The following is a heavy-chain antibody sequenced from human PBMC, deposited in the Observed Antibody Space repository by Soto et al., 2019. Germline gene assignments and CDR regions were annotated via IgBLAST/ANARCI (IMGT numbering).Heavy chain of an antibody. J-gene: IGHJ4*02. CDR1: GFTFSSYS. V-gene: IGHV3-21*01. CDR2: ISSSSSYI. CDR3: ARGLDCGGDCSAY. Sequence: GGSLRLSCAASGFTFSSYSMNWVRQAPGKGLEWVSSISSSSSYIYYADSVKGRFTISRDNAENSLYLQMNSLRAEDTAVYYCARGLDCGGDCSAYWGQGTLVTVSS. D-gene: IGHD2-21*02.